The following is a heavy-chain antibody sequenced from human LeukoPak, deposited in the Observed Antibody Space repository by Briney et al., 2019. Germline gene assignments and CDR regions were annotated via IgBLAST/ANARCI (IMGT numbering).Heavy chain of an antibody. D-gene: IGHD3-3*01. Sequence: VASVKVSCKASGYTFTGYYMHWVRQAPGHGLEWMGWINPNSSGTNYAQKCQGRVTMTRDTSISTAYMELSRLRSDDTAVYYCARGSDDFWSGYSPSYWGQGTLVTVSS. CDR3: ARGSDDFWSGYSPSY. J-gene: IGHJ4*02. CDR1: GYTFTGYY. V-gene: IGHV1-2*02. CDR2: INPNSSGT.